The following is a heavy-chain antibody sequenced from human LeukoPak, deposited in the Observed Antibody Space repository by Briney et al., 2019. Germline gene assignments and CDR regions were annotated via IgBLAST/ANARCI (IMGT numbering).Heavy chain of an antibody. Sequence: PGGSLRLSCAASGFTFSSYSMNWVRQAPGKGLERVSSISSSSSYIYYADSVKGRFTISRDNAKNSLYLQMNSLRAEDTAVYYCASVSIAAAGYLDYWGQGTLVTVSS. J-gene: IGHJ4*02. CDR1: GFTFSSYS. V-gene: IGHV3-21*01. CDR2: ISSSSSYI. CDR3: ASVSIAAAGYLDY. D-gene: IGHD6-13*01.